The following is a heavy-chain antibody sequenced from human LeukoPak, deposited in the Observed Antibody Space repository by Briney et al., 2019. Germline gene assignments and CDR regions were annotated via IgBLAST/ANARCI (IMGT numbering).Heavy chain of an antibody. CDR1: GGSISSYY. Sequence: SETLSLTCTVSGGSISSYYWSWIRQPPGKGLEWIAYIFYSGSTNYKPSLKSRVTISVDTSKNQFSLKLSSVTAADTAVYYCARGFYWFDPSGQGTLVTVSS. CDR3: ARGFYWFDP. CDR2: IFYSGST. V-gene: IGHV4-59*01. J-gene: IGHJ5*02.